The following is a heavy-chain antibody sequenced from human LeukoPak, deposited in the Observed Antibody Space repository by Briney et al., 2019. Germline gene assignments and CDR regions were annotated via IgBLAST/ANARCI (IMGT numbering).Heavy chain of an antibody. D-gene: IGHD2-15*01. J-gene: IGHJ4*02. CDR1: GYSISSGYY. V-gene: IGHV4-38-2*01. CDR3: ASLSSRTPVYYFDY. Sequence: SETLSLTCAVSGYSISSGYYWGWIRQPPGKGLEWIGSIYHSGSTYYNPSLKSRVTISVDTSKNQFSLKLSSVTAADTAVYYCASLSSRTPVYYFDYWGQGTLVTVSS. CDR2: IYHSGST.